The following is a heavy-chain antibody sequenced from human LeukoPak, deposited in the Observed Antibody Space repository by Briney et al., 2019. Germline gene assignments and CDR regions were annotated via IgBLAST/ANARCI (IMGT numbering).Heavy chain of an antibody. D-gene: IGHD3-22*01. J-gene: IGHJ4*02. CDR1: GFTFSSYG. CDR2: KSYDGTNQ. V-gene: IGHV3-30*18. CDR3: AKGSEYYYDSSGPYDAFDY. Sequence: GGSLRLSCAASGFTFSSYGMHWVRQAPGKGLEWVAVKSYDGTNQYYADSVKGRFTISRDNSKNTLSLQLNSLRPEDTAVYYCAKGSEYYYDSSGPYDAFDYWGQGTLVTVSS.